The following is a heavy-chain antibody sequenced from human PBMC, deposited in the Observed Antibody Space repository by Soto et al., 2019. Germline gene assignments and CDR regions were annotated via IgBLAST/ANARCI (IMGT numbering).Heavy chain of an antibody. D-gene: IGHD7-27*01. V-gene: IGHV5-51*01. CDR1: GYSFTSYW. Sequence: GESLKISCKGSGYSFTSYWIGWVRQMPGKGLEWMGIIYPGDSDTRYSPSFQGQVTIAADKSISTAYLQWSSLKASDTAMYYCARVTGRGDWGRYYFDYWGQGTLVTVSS. J-gene: IGHJ4*02. CDR2: IYPGDSDT. CDR3: ARVTGRGDWGRYYFDY.